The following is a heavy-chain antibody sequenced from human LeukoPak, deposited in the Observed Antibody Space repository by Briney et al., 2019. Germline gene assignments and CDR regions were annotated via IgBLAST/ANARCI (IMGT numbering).Heavy chain of an antibody. Sequence: PSKTLSLTCTVSGGSISSYYWSWIRQPPGKGLEWIGYIYYSGSTNYNPSLKSRVTISVDTSKNQFSLKLSSVTAADTAVYYCARWEPDAFDIWGQGTMVTVSS. CDR1: GGSISSYY. J-gene: IGHJ3*02. D-gene: IGHD1-26*01. CDR2: IYYSGST. V-gene: IGHV4-59*01. CDR3: ARWEPDAFDI.